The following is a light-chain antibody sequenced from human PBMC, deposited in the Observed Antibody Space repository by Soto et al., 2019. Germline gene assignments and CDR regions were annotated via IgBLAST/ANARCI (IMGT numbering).Light chain of an antibody. CDR2: KAS. V-gene: IGKV1-5*03. CDR3: QQYNSYWT. J-gene: IGKJ1*01. CDR1: QSISSW. Sequence: DIPMTKSPSTLSASVGDRVTITCRASQSISSWLAWYQQKPGKAPKLLSYKASTLKSGVPSRFSGSGSGTEFTLTISSLQPDDFATYYCQQYNSYWTFGQGTKVEIK.